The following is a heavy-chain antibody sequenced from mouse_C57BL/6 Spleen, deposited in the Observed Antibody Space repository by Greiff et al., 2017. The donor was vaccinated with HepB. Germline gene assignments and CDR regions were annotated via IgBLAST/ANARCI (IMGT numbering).Heavy chain of an antibody. Sequence: QVQLQQSGPELVKPGASVKISCKASGYAFSSSWMNWVKQRPGKGLEWIGRIYPGDGDTNYNGKFKGKATLTADNSASTAYMQLSSLTSEDSAVYFCASRIYYDYGWFAYWGQGTLVTVS. CDR2: IYPGDGDT. J-gene: IGHJ3*01. D-gene: IGHD2-4*01. V-gene: IGHV1-82*01. CDR1: GYAFSSSW. CDR3: ASRIYYDYGWFAY.